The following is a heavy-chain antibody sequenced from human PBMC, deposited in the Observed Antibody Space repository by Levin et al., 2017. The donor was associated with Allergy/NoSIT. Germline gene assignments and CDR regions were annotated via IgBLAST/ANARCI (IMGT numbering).Heavy chain of an antibody. CDR2: ISYDGSIT. J-gene: IGHJ4*02. D-gene: IGHD6-13*01. CDR1: GFTFSTYG. V-gene: IGHV3-30*18. CDR3: AKDPRASASIAPGDSVGYDSDY. Sequence: GESLKISCAASGFTFSTYGMHWVRQAPGKGLEWVAVISYDGSITYFADSVKGRFTISRDNSKNTLYLQMNSLRAEDTAVYYCAKDPRASASIAPGDSVGYDSDYWGQGTLVTVSS.